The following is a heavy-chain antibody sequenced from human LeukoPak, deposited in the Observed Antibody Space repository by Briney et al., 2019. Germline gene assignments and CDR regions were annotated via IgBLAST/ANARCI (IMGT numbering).Heavy chain of an antibody. CDR1: GYTFTGYY. D-gene: IGHD3-16*01. V-gene: IGHV1-2*02. Sequence: GASVKVSCKASGYTFTGYYMHWVRQAPGQGLEWVGWINPHSGGTNYAQKFQGRVTMTRDTSISTAYMELSRLRSDDTAVYYCARDNDSRDPPHFDYWGQGTLVTVSS. CDR2: INPHSGGT. J-gene: IGHJ4*02. CDR3: ARDNDSRDPPHFDY.